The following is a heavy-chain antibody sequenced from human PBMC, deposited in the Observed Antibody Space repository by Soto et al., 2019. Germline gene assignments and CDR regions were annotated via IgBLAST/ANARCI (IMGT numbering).Heavy chain of an antibody. Sequence: SETLSLTCTVSGGSISSYYWSWIRQPPGKGLEWIGYIYYSGSTNYNPSLKSRVTISVDTSKNQFSLKLSSVTAADTAVYYCARGSNYYDSSGYYPPFDYWGQGTLVTVSS. V-gene: IGHV4-59*01. D-gene: IGHD3-22*01. CDR2: IYYSGST. J-gene: IGHJ4*02. CDR3: ARGSNYYDSSGYYPPFDY. CDR1: GGSISSYY.